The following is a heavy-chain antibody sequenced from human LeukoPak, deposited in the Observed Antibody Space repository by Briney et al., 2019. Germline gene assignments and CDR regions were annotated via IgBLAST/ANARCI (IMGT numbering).Heavy chain of an antibody. J-gene: IGHJ4*02. Sequence: KVSETLSLTCAVYGGSFSGYYWSWIRQPPGKGLEWIGEINHSGSTNYNPSLKSRVTISVDTSKNQFSLKLSSVTAADTAVYYCATSNPTVDYWGQGTLVTVSS. V-gene: IGHV4-34*01. CDR3: ATSNPTVDY. D-gene: IGHD1-14*01. CDR2: INHSGST. CDR1: GGSFSGYY.